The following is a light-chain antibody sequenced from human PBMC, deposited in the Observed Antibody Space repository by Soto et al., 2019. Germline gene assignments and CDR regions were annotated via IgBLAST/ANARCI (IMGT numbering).Light chain of an antibody. CDR1: QSVSSN. Sequence: EIVMTQSPATLSVSPGERXTLSXRASQSVSSNLAWYQQKPGQAPRLLIYGASTRATGIPARFSGSGSGTEFTLTISSLQSEDFAIYFXXQYNXWPPDRTFGQGTKVEIK. CDR3: XQYNXWPPDRT. V-gene: IGKV3-15*01. J-gene: IGKJ1*01. CDR2: GAS.